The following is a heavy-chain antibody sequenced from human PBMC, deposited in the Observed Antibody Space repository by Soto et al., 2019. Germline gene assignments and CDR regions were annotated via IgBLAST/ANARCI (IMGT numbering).Heavy chain of an antibody. V-gene: IGHV3-23*01. J-gene: IGHJ3*02. CDR2: ISGSGGST. CDR1: VFTFSSYA. CDR3: TRDQDDSSDAFDI. D-gene: IGHD3-3*01. Sequence: SLRLSWTASVFTFSSYAMSLVLHTPGKGLEWVSAISGSGGSTYYADSVKGRFTISRDNAKNSLYLQMNSLRVEDTAMYYCTRDQDDSSDAFDIWGQGTPVTVSS.